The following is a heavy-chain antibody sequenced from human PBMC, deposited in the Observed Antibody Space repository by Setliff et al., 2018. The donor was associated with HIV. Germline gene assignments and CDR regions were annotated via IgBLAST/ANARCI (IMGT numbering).Heavy chain of an antibody. V-gene: IGHV3-15*01. Sequence: GGSLRLFCAVSEFTFSNAWMSWVRQAPGKGLEWVGRIKSKTDGGTTEYAAPVRGRFTISRDDSKDTLYLQMSGLKTEDTAVYYCATDENNYGNLFDYWGQGTLVTVSS. D-gene: IGHD5-18*01. CDR3: ATDENNYGNLFDY. CDR2: IKSKTDGGTT. J-gene: IGHJ4*02. CDR1: EFTFSNAW.